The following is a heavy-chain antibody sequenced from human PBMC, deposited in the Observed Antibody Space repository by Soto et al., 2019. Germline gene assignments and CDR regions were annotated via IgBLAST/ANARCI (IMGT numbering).Heavy chain of an antibody. D-gene: IGHD2-2*01. CDR3: ATDNCISTSCYLSGNAFDI. J-gene: IGHJ3*02. V-gene: IGHV3-48*02. Sequence: EVQLVESGGGLVQPGGSLRLSCAASGFTFSSYSMNWVRQAPGKGLEWVSYISSSSSTIYYADSVKGRFTISRDNAKNSLYLQMNSLRDEDTAVYYCATDNCISTSCYLSGNAFDIWGQGTMVTVSS. CDR2: ISSSSSTI. CDR1: GFTFSSYS.